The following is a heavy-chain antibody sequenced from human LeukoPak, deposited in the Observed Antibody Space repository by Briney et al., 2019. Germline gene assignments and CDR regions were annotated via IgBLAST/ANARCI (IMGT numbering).Heavy chain of an antibody. D-gene: IGHD2-15*01. V-gene: IGHV4-59*13. Sequence: PSETLSLTCTVSGGSISSYYWSWIRQPPGKGLEWIGYIYYSGSTNYNPSLKSRVTISLDTSKNQFSLKLSSVTAADTAVYYCARVVGLGYCSGGSCYSNYYFDYWGQGTLVTVSS. CDR2: IYYSGST. J-gene: IGHJ4*02. CDR1: GGSISSYY. CDR3: ARVVGLGYCSGGSCYSNYYFDY.